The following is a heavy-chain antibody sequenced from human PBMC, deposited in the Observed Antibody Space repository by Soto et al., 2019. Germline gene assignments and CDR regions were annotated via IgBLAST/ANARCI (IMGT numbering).Heavy chain of an antibody. CDR1: GFTFSSYA. J-gene: IGHJ4*02. V-gene: IGHV3-30-3*01. CDR2: ISYDGSNK. Sequence: GGSLRLSCAASGFTFSSYAMHWVRQAPGKGLEWVAVISYDGSNKYYADSVKGRFTISRDNSKNTLYLQMNSLRAEDTAVYYCARMWKLLSTSKYFDYWGKGTLITGST. CDR3: ARMWKLLSTSKYFDY. D-gene: IGHD1-26*01.